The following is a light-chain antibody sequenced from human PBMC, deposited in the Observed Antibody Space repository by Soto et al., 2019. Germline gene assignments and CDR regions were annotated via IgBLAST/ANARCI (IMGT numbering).Light chain of an antibody. J-gene: IGKJ1*01. CDR1: QSVRSSY. Sequence: EIVLTQSPGTLSLSPGERATLSCRASQSVRSSYLAWYQQKPGQAPRLLIYGASSRATGIPDRFSGSGSGTDFTLTISRLEPVDFAVYYCQQYGSSPQTFGQGTKVDIK. CDR3: QQYGSSPQT. V-gene: IGKV3-20*01. CDR2: GAS.